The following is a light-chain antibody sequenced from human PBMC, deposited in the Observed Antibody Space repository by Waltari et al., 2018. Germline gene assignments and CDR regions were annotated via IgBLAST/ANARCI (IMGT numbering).Light chain of an antibody. CDR1: QSVSRT. Sequence: EIVFTQSPCILSLSPGERATLSGRASQSVSRTLAWYQQKPGQAPRLLIYGASTRATGIPDRFSGGGSGTDFSLTISRLESEDFAVYYCQHYVRLPATFGQGTKVEIK. CDR2: GAS. J-gene: IGKJ1*01. V-gene: IGKV3-20*01. CDR3: QHYVRLPAT.